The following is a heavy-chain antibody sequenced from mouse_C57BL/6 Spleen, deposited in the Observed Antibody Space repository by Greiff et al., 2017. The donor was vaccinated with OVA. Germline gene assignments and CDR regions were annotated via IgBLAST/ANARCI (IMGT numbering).Heavy chain of an antibody. V-gene: IGHV1-64*01. CDR1: GYTFTSYW. CDR2: IHPNSGST. J-gene: IGHJ3*01. Sequence: QVQLQQPGAELVKPGASVKLSCKASGYTFTSYWMHWVKQRPGQGLEWIGMIHPNSGSTNYNEKFKSKATLTVDKSSSTAYMQRSSLTSEDSAVYYCASGGYDYDGWFAYWGQGTLVTVSA. CDR3: ASGGYDYDGWFAY. D-gene: IGHD2-4*01.